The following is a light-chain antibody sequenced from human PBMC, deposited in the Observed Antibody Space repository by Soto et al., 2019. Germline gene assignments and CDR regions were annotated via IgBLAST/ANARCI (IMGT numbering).Light chain of an antibody. V-gene: IGKV3-15*01. J-gene: IGKJ5*01. CDR3: QQYHNWPPIT. CDR2: GAS. Sequence: EVVLTQSPVTLSLSPGERATLSCRASQSFRGLLAWYQQKPGQAPRLLIYGASTRATGIPARFSGSGSGTEFTLTISSLQSEDFAVYFCQQYHNWPPITFGQGTRLEIK. CDR1: QSFRGL.